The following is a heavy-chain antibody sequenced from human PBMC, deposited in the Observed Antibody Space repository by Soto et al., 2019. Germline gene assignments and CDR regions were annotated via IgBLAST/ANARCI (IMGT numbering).Heavy chain of an antibody. CDR2: INHSGST. Sequence: SETLSLTCAVYGGSFSGYYWSWIRQPPGKGLECIGEINHSGSTNYNPSLKSRVTISVDTSKNQFSLKLSSVTAADTAVYYCARGLGYYYGSGSYYIPGGAYYYYYGMDVWGQGATVTVSS. V-gene: IGHV4-34*01. D-gene: IGHD3-10*01. CDR3: ARGLGYYYGSGSYYIPGGAYYYYYGMDV. CDR1: GGSFSGYY. J-gene: IGHJ6*02.